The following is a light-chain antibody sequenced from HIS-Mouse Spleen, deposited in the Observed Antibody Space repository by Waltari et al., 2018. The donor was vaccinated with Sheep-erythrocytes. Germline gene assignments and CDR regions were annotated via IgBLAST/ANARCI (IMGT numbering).Light chain of an antibody. CDR2: KAS. CDR3: QQYNSYPLT. CDR1: QSISSW. J-gene: IGKJ4*01. Sequence: DIQMTQSPSTLSASVGDRVTITCRASQSISSWLAWYQQKPGKAPKHLIYKASSLESWVPSRFSGSGSGTEFTLTISSLQPDDFATYYCQQYNSYPLTFGGGTKVEIK. V-gene: IGKV1-5*03.